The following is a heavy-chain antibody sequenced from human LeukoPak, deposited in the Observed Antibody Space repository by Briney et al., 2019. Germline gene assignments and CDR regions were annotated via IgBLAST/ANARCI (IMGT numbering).Heavy chain of an antibody. V-gene: IGHV4-34*01. CDR1: GGSFSGYY. CDR3: ARVDGRGYSYDH. Sequence: SETLSLTCAVYGGSFSGYYWAWIRQPPGKGLEWIGSIYYSGSTYYNPSLKSRVTISVDTSKNQFSLKLSSVTAADTAVYYCARVDGRGYSYDHWGQGTLVTVSS. D-gene: IGHD5-18*01. CDR2: IYYSGST. J-gene: IGHJ4*02.